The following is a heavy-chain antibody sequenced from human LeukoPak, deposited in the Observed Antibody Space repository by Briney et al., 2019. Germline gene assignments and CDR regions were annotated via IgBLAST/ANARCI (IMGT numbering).Heavy chain of an antibody. V-gene: IGHV4-4*07. D-gene: IGHD3-10*01. CDR1: GGSISSYY. CDR3: ARDRGDYGSGSYLSY. CDR2: IYSSGST. Sequence: SETVSLTCTVSGGSISSYYWSWIRQPAGKGLEWIGRIYSSGSTNYNPSLKSRVTMSVDTSKNQFFLKLSSVTAADTAVYYCARDRGDYGSGSYLSYWGQGSLVSVSS. J-gene: IGHJ4*02.